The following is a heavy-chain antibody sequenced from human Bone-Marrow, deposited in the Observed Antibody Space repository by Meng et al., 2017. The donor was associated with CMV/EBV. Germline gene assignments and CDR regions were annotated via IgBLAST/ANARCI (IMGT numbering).Heavy chain of an antibody. Sequence: ESLKISCAASGFTFSSYSMNWVRQAPGKGLEWVSSISSSSSYIYYADSVKGRFTISRDNAKNSLYLQMNSLRAEDTAVYYCARGPRRTAARPDSNPNPMDVWGQGTTVTVSS. V-gene: IGHV3-21*01. CDR2: ISSSSSYI. CDR3: ARGPRRTAARPDSNPNPMDV. J-gene: IGHJ6*02. CDR1: GFTFSSYS. D-gene: IGHD6-6*01.